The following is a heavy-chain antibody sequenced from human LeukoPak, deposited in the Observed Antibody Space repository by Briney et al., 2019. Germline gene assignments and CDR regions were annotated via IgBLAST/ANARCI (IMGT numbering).Heavy chain of an antibody. CDR1: GFTFSSYW. CDR2: INTDGSTT. D-gene: IGHD3-10*01. CDR3: AIPPLSGTGSSRPLAGIDV. Sequence: GGSLRLSCAASGFTFSSYWMHWVRQAPGEGLVWVSRINTDGSTTSYADSVKGRFTLSRDNARNTLYLQMHSLRAEDTAVYYCAIPPLSGTGSSRPLAGIDVWGQGTTVTVSS. V-gene: IGHV3-74*01. J-gene: IGHJ6*02.